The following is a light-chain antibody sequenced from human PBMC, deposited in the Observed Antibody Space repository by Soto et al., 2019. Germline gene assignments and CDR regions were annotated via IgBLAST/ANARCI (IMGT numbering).Light chain of an antibody. J-gene: IGLJ3*02. CDR1: SSDVGGYNY. V-gene: IGLV2-8*01. CDR3: NSYAGSYNWV. CDR2: EVN. Sequence: QSALTQPPSASGSPGQSVTISCTGSSSDVGGYNYVSWYQQYPGKAPKLMIYEVNKRPSGVPDRFSGSKSGNTASLTVSGLQAEDEADHYCNSYAGSYNWVFGGGTKLTVL.